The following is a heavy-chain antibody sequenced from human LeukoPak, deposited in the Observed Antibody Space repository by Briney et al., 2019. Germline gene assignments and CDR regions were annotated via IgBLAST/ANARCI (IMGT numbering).Heavy chain of an antibody. V-gene: IGHV3-23*01. Sequence: GGSLRLSCAASGFTFSTSAMSWVRQAPGKGLEGLSSINPSGDNTFSANSVKGRFSISRDNSKNTVSLQMNTLRAEDTAIYYCARHLGYCSSGNCYFDYWGQGTLVTVSS. J-gene: IGHJ4*02. CDR1: GFTFSTSA. CDR3: ARHLGYCSSGNCYFDY. D-gene: IGHD2-15*01. CDR2: INPSGDNT.